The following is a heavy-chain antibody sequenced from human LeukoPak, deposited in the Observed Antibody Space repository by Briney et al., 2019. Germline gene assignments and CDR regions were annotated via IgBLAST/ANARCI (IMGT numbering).Heavy chain of an antibody. CDR2: ISGSSTYI. V-gene: IGHV3-21*01. CDR3: ASRAGSHRDAFDL. D-gene: IGHD1-26*01. J-gene: IGHJ3*01. Sequence: GGSLRLSCAASGFTFSNYVMNWVRQAPGKGLEWVSSISGSSTYIYYADSVKGRFTISRDNAKNSLYLQMNSLRADDTGVYYCASRAGSHRDAFDLWGQGTVVTVSS. CDR1: GFTFSNYV.